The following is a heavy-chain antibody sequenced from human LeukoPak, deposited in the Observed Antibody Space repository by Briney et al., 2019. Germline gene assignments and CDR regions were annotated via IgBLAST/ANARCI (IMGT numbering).Heavy chain of an antibody. D-gene: IGHD6-13*01. CDR2: INPNSGGT. CDR1: GYTFTGYY. CDR3: ARREVISSSWYEGDDY. Sequence: ASVKVSCKASGYTFTGYYMHWVRQAPGQGLEWMGWINPNSGGTNYAQKFQGRVTMTRDTSISTAYMELSRLRSDDTAVYYCARREVISSSWYEGDDYWGQGTLVTVSS. V-gene: IGHV1-2*02. J-gene: IGHJ4*02.